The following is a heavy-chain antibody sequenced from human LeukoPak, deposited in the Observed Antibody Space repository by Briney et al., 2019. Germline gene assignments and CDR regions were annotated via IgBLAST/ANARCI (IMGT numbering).Heavy chain of an antibody. CDR2: IIPIFGTA. Sequence: GASVEVSCKASGGTFSSYAISWVRQAPGQGLEWMGGIIPIFGTANYAQKFQGRVTNTADESTSTAYMELSSLRSEDTAVYYCARKGYCSGGSCYLDAFDIWGQGTMVTVSS. J-gene: IGHJ3*02. CDR1: GGTFSSYA. V-gene: IGHV1-69*13. D-gene: IGHD2-15*01. CDR3: ARKGYCSGGSCYLDAFDI.